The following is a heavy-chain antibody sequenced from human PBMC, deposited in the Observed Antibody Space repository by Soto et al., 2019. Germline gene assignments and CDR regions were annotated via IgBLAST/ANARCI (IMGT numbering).Heavy chain of an antibody. Sequence: QVQLVESGGGVVQPGKSLRLSCAASGFTFSTYGIHWVRQAPGKGLEWVALISYDGGSKYYGDSVKGRFIISRDNSHNTVSLQMNSLRAGDTAVYFCAKEQLAMTVVVADYFDSWGQGTLVTVSS. J-gene: IGHJ4*02. V-gene: IGHV3-30*18. CDR2: ISYDGGSK. CDR3: AKEQLAMTVVVADYFDS. CDR1: GFTFSTYG. D-gene: IGHD3-22*01.